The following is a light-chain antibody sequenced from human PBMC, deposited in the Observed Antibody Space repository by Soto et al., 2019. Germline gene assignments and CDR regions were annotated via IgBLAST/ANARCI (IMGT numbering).Light chain of an antibody. J-gene: IGKJ4*01. CDR2: GAS. Sequence: ERVLPQFPGPLPLSPGGRHTLYCKASQSLSSDSLAWYQQKHGQAHRXXIYGASSRANGIPDRFSGSAYGTVGITTISRLPAEDGVVYYGHQYGCSSLTFGEGTKVEIK. V-gene: IGKV3-20*01. CDR1: QSLSSDS. CDR3: HQYGCSSLT.